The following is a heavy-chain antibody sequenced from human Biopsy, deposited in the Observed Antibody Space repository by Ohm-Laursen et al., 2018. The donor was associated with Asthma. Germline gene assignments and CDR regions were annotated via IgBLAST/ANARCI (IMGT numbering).Heavy chain of an antibody. CDR2: ISWNSVSI. V-gene: IGHV3-9*01. CDR1: GFNFDDYG. J-gene: IGHJ3*01. CDR3: AAESGQDSGDSGGLDA. D-gene: IGHD4-17*01. Sequence: SLRLSCAASGFNFDDYGMNWVRHGPGKGLEWVAGISWNSVSIAYADSEKGRFTISRDNSRNRLYLQISSLRVEDSAVYFCAAESGQDSGDSGGLDAWGRGTRVAVSS.